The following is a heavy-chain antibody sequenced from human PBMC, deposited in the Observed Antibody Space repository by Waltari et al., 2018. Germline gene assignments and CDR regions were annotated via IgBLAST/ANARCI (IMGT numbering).Heavy chain of an antibody. CDR1: GGTLSSYA. CDR3: ARIRWELQSWHYFDY. CDR2: IIPIFGTA. D-gene: IGHD1-26*01. V-gene: IGHV1-69*13. J-gene: IGHJ4*02. Sequence: QVQLVQSGAEVKKPGSSVKVSCKASGGTLSSYAISWVRPAPGQGLEWMGGIIPIFGTANYAQKFQGRVTITADESTSTAYMELSSLRSEDTAVYYCARIRWELQSWHYFDYWGQGTLVTVSS.